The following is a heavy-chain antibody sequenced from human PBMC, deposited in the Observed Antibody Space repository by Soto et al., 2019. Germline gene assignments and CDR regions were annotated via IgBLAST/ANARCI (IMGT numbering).Heavy chain of an antibody. CDR3: VKDLGGRGSYFRGVWDY. Sequence: GGSLRLSCSASGFTFSSYAMHWVRQAPGKGLEYVSAISSNGGSTYYADSVKGRFTISRDNSKNTLYLQMSSLRAEDTAVYYCVKDLGGRGSYFRGVWDYWGQGTLVTVSS. V-gene: IGHV3-64D*08. CDR2: ISSNGGST. J-gene: IGHJ4*02. CDR1: GFTFSSYA. D-gene: IGHD1-26*01.